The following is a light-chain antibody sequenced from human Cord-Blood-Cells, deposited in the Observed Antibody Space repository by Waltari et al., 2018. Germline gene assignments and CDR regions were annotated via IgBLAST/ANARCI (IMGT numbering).Light chain of an antibody. Sequence: QSVLTQPPSASGTPGQRVTISCSGSSSNIGSNTVNWYQQLPGTAPKLLIYRNNPRPSGVPYRFAGSKSGTSASLAISGLQAEDEADYYCAAWDDSLNGWVFGGGTKLTVL. CDR2: RNN. J-gene: IGLJ3*02. V-gene: IGLV1-44*01. CDR3: AAWDDSLNGWV. CDR1: SSNIGSNT.